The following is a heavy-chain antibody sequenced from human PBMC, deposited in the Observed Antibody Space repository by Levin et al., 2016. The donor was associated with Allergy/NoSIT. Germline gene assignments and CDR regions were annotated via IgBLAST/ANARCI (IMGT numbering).Heavy chain of an antibody. J-gene: IGHJ4*02. CDR2: TVGSGTAT. CDR3: AKDQRGRIAVAVPRYFFDY. V-gene: IGHV3-23*01. D-gene: IGHD6-19*01. Sequence: GESLKISCVASGFAFATYGMSWVRQAPGKGLEWVSATVGSGTATYYADSVKGRFTIFRDNSKNTLYLQMNSLRADDTAVYYCAKDQRGRIAVAVPRYFFDYWGQGTLVTVSS. CDR1: GFAFATYG.